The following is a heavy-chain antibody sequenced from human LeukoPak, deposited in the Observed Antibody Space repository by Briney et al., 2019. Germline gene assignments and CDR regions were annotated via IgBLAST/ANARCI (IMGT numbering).Heavy chain of an antibody. CDR3: ARVRNSGFRYVDS. CDR1: EYTFTGYY. Sequence: ASVKVSCKASEYTFTGYYMHWFRQAPGQGLEWVGWISAYNGNTNYAQKLQGRVTMTTDTSTSTAYMDLRSLRSDDTAVYYCARVRNSGFRYVDSWGQGTLVTVSS. J-gene: IGHJ4*02. D-gene: IGHD5-12*01. CDR2: ISAYNGNT. V-gene: IGHV1-18*04.